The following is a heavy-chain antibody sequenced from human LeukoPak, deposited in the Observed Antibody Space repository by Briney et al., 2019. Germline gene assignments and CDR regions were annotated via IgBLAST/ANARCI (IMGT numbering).Heavy chain of an antibody. V-gene: IGHV4-39*01. CDR2: IYYSGST. CDR1: GVSISSSIYY. CDR3: APGSISTGYYHY. Sequence: SETLSLTCTVSGVSISSSIYYWAWIRQPPGKGLEWIASIYYSGSTYYSPSLKSRVTISVHTSKKQFSLKMTSVTAAHTAVYYCAPGSISTGYYHYWGQGTLVTVYS. D-gene: IGHD3-22*01. J-gene: IGHJ4*02.